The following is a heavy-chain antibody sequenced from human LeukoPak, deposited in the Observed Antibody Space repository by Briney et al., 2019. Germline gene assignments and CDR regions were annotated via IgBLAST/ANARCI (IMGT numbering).Heavy chain of an antibody. V-gene: IGHV4-39*01. Sequence: PSETLSLTCTVSGGSIRTTSSYWGWIRQPPGKGLEWIGSIFYSGYTYSNSSLESRVTMSVDTSKNQFSLKLNSVTAADTAIYYCARHFAVHTRNFDYWGQGTLVTVSS. CDR1: GGSIRTTSSY. CDR3: ARHFAVHTRNFDY. CDR2: IFYSGYT. J-gene: IGHJ4*02.